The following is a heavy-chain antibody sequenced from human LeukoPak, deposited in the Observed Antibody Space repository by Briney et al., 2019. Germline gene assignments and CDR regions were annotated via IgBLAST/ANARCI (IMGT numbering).Heavy chain of an antibody. CDR1: GGSISSSSYY. J-gene: IGHJ3*02. CDR2: IYYSGNT. V-gene: IGHV4-39*01. Sequence: SETLSLTCTVSGGSISSSSYYWGWIRQPPGKGLEWIGSIYYSGNTYYNPSLKSRVTISVDTSKNQFSLKLSSVTAADTAVYYCARPQGSAAIGSGAFDIWGQGTMVTVSS. CDR3: ARPQGSAAIGSGAFDI. D-gene: IGHD2-2*01.